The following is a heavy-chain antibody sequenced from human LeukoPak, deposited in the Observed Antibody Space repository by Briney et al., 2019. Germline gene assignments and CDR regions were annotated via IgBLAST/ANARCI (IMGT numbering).Heavy chain of an antibody. V-gene: IGHV4-4*07. D-gene: IGHD5-18*01. CDR3: ARESTKLWYMRPLYYFDY. CDR1: GGSISSYY. J-gene: IGHJ4*02. Sequence: PSETLSLTCTVSGGSISSYYWSWIRQPAGKGLEWLGRIYTSGSTNYNPSLKSRVTMSVDTSKNQFSLKLSSVTAADTAVYYCARESTKLWYMRPLYYFDYWGQGTLVTVSS. CDR2: IYTSGST.